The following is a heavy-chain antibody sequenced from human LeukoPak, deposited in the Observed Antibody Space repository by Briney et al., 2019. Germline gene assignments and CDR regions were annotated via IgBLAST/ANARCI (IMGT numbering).Heavy chain of an antibody. Sequence: ASVRVSCTVSGYSLSELSIHWVRQAPGKGLEWVGGFHPEDGKTTYAQEFQGRVTITEDTSTETSYMELNSLRSEDTAMYYCATGAVLYATQEYWYFDIWGRGALVTVSS. CDR3: ATGAVLYATQEYWYFDI. D-gene: IGHD2/OR15-2a*01. CDR2: FHPEDGKT. V-gene: IGHV1-24*01. CDR1: GYSLSELS. J-gene: IGHJ2*01.